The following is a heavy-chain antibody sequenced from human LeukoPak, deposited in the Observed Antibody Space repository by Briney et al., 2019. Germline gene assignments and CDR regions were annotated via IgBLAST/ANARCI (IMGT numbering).Heavy chain of an antibody. J-gene: IGHJ4*02. CDR3: ARGRDNWTPWGDY. V-gene: IGHV1-8*03. CDR1: GYTFTSYD. Sequence: ASVKVSCKASGYTFTSYDINWVRQATGRGLEWMGWMNPNSGYTGYAQKFQGRVTITRNTSISTAYMELSSLRSEDTAVYYCARGRDNWTPWGDYWGQGTLVTVSS. CDR2: MNPNSGYT. D-gene: IGHD1-20*01.